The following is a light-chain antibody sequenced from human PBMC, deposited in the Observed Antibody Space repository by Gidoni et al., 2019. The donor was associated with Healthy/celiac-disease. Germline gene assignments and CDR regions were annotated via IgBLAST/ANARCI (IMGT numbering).Light chain of an antibody. V-gene: IGLV2-8*01. CDR1: SSDVGGYNY. CDR2: EVS. Sequence: QSALTQPPSASGSPGQCVTISCTGTSSDVGGYNYVSWYQQHPGKAPKLMIYEVSKRPSGVPDRFSGSKSGNTASLTVSGLQAEDEADYYCSSYAGSNNFVVFGGGTKLTVL. J-gene: IGLJ2*01. CDR3: SSYAGSNNFVV.